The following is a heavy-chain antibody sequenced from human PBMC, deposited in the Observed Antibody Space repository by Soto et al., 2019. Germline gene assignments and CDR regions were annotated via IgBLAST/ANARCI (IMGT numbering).Heavy chain of an antibody. CDR2: IWYDGSNK. Sequence: GGSLRLSCAASGFTFSSYGMHWVRQAPGKGLEWVAVIWYDGSNKYYADSVKGRFTISRDNSKNTLYLQMNSLRAEDTAVYYCARDRGVYGMDVWGQGTTVTVSS. D-gene: IGHD3-16*01. V-gene: IGHV3-33*01. J-gene: IGHJ6*02. CDR1: GFTFSSYG. CDR3: ARDRGVYGMDV.